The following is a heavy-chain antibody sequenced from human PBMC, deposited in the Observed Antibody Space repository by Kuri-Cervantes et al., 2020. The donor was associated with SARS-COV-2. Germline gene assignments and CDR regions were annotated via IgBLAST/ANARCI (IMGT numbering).Heavy chain of an antibody. J-gene: IGHJ4*02. CDR3: AREEYSSSWSAVDFDY. CDR2: ISSSSSYI. D-gene: IGHD6-13*01. Sequence: GESLKISCAASGFTFSSYSMNWVRQAPGKGLEWVSSISSSSSYIYYADSVKGRFTISRDNAKNSLYLQMNSLRAEDTAVYYCAREEYSSSWSAVDFDYWGQGTLVTVS. V-gene: IGHV3-21*01. CDR1: GFTFSSYS.